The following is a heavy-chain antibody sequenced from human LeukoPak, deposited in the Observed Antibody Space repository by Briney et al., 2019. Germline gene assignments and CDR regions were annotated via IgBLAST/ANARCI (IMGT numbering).Heavy chain of an antibody. J-gene: IGHJ4*02. CDR3: ARESCGGDCYLYYFDY. Sequence: PSETLSLTCTVSGGSISSYYWSWIRRPAGKGLEWIGRIYTSGSTNYNPSLKSRVTMSVDTSKNQFSLKLSSVTAADTAVYYCARESCGGDCYLYYFDYWGQGTLVTVSS. V-gene: IGHV4-4*07. CDR1: GGSISSYY. CDR2: IYTSGST. D-gene: IGHD2-21*01.